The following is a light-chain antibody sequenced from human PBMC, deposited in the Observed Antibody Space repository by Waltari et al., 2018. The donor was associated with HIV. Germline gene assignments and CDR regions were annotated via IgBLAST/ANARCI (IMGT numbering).Light chain of an antibody. CDR2: QDS. CDR1: KLGDKY. J-gene: IGLJ2*01. CDR3: QAWDSSTDVV. V-gene: IGLV3-1*01. Sequence: SYELTQPPSVSVSPGQTASITCSGDKLGDKYACWYQQKPGQPPGLVIYQDSKRPSGIPERFSGSNSGNTATLTISGTQAMDEADYYCQAWDSSTDVVFGGGTKLTVL.